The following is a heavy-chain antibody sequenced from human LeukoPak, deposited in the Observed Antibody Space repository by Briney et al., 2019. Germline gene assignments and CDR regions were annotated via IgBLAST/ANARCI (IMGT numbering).Heavy chain of an antibody. CDR1: GGSLCGYY. V-gene: IGHV4-59*01. J-gene: IGHJ6*03. Sequence: SETLSLTCTVSGGSLCGYYWIWIRQPPGKGLEWIGYIYSSGTTKYNPSLRSRVTISVDTSKMQFSLNLSSVTAADTAPYFCAGRAPYFNYYMDVWGKGTTVTVSS. CDR3: AGRAPYFNYYMDV. CDR2: IYSSGTT.